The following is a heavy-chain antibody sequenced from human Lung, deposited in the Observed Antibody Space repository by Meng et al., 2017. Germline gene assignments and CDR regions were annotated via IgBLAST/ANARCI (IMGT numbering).Heavy chain of an antibody. CDR1: GDSVSSNSAA. CDR3: ARSQQWLDS. Sequence: QVHLQQSGPGLVKPSPNLSLTCAISGDSVSSNSAAWNWIRQSPSRGLEWLGRTYSKSKWYNGYAVSVRSRITINPDTSKNQFSLQLNSVTPEDTAVYYCARSQQWLDSWGQGTLVTVSS. V-gene: IGHV6-1*01. CDR2: TYSKSKWYN. J-gene: IGHJ4*02. D-gene: IGHD6-19*01.